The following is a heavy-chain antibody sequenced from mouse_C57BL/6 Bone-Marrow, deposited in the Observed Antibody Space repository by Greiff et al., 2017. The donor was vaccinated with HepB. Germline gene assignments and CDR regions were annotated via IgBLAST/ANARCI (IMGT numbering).Heavy chain of an antibody. Sequence: VQLQQPGAELVMPGASVKLSCKASGYTFTSYWMHWVKQRPGQGLEWIGEIDPSDSYTNYNQKFKGKSTLTVDKSSSTAYMQLSSLTSEDSAVYYCALLRPVDGYAMDYWGQGTSVTVSS. D-gene: IGHD1-2*01. J-gene: IGHJ4*01. CDR2: IDPSDSYT. CDR1: GYTFTSYW. V-gene: IGHV1-69*01. CDR3: ALLRPVDGYAMDY.